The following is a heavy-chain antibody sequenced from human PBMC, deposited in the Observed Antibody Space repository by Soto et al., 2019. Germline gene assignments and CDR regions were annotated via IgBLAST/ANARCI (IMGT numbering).Heavy chain of an antibody. CDR1: GFTFDDYA. CDR2: ISWNSGSI. Sequence: EVQLVECGGGLVQPGRSLRLSCAASGFTFDDYAMHWVRQAPGKGLEWVSGISWNSGSIGYADSVKGRFTISRDNAKNSLYLQMNSLRAEDTALYYCAKDSYGSGWYNFQHWGQGTLVTVSS. D-gene: IGHD6-19*01. CDR3: AKDSYGSGWYNFQH. V-gene: IGHV3-9*01. J-gene: IGHJ1*01.